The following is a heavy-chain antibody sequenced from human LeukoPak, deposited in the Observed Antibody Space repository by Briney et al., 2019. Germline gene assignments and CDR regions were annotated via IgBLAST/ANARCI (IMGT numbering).Heavy chain of an antibody. J-gene: IGHJ3*02. CDR3: ARAPDYCSSTSCYGPRRPGAFDI. D-gene: IGHD2-2*01. CDR2: IHYTGAG. V-gene: IGHV4-59*01. CDR1: GGSISGSF. Sequence: PSETLSLTCTVSGGSISGSFWSWIRQPPGEGLDFIGYIHYTGAGSYNPSLNSRVSMSVDTSKNQFSLKLSSVTAADTAVYYCARAPDYCSSTSCYGPRRPGAFDIWGQGTMVTVSS.